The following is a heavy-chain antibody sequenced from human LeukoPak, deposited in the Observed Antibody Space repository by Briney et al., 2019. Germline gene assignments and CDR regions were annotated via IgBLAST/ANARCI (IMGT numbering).Heavy chain of an antibody. CDR3: ARGYYGSGSYREQNFDY. D-gene: IGHD3-10*01. Sequence: SVKVSCKASGGTFSSYAISWVRQAPGQGLEWMGGIIPIFGTANYAQKFQGRVTITADESTSTAYMELSSLRSEDTAVYYCARGYYGSGSYREQNFDYWGQGTLVTVSS. CDR2: IIPIFGTA. CDR1: GGTFSSYA. J-gene: IGHJ4*02. V-gene: IGHV1-69*13.